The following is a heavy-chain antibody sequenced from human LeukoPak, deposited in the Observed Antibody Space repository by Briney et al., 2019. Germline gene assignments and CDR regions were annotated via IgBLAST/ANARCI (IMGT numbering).Heavy chain of an antibody. CDR2: MNPNSGNT. Sequence: ASVKVSCTASGYTFTSYDINWVRQATGQGLEWMGWMNPNSGNTGHAQKFQGRVTMTRNTSISTAYMELSSLRSEDTAVYYCARTYYDSSIPFDYWGQGTLVTVSS. J-gene: IGHJ4*02. V-gene: IGHV1-8*01. CDR1: GYTFTSYD. D-gene: IGHD3-22*01. CDR3: ARTYYDSSIPFDY.